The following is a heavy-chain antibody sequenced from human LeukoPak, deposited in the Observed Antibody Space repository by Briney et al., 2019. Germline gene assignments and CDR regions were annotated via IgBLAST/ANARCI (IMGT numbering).Heavy chain of an antibody. J-gene: IGHJ4*02. V-gene: IGHV3-30-3*01. CDR2: ISYDGSNK. Sequence: GGSLRLSCAASGFTFSSYAMHWVRQAPGKGLEWVAVISYDGSNKYYADSVKGRFTISRDNPKNTLYLQMNSLRAEDTAVYYCARTQSSSGFRDFDYWGQGTLVTVSS. CDR3: ARTQSSSGFRDFDY. D-gene: IGHD6-13*01. CDR1: GFTFSSYA.